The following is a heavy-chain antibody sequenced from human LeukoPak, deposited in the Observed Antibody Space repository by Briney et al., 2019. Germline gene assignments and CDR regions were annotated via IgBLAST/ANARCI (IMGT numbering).Heavy chain of an antibody. CDR1: GGSISSGGYS. CDR3: ARHDWSGYYTGPPGPFDI. Sequence: PSETLSLTCSVSGGSISSGGYSWNWIRQPPGKGLEWIGYIHSSGTAYYNPSLKSRVTISVDTSKNQFSLKLSSVTAADTAVYYCARHDWSGYYTGPPGPFDIWGQGTMVTVSS. D-gene: IGHD3-3*01. J-gene: IGHJ3*02. V-gene: IGHV4-30-2*02. CDR2: IHSSGTA.